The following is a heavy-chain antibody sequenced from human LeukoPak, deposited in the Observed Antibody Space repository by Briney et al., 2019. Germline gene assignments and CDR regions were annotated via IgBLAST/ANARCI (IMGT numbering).Heavy chain of an antibody. CDR3: ARKMGCSGGSCHYFDY. Sequence: GESLKISCKGSGYSFTSYWIGWVRQMPGKGLEWMGIIYPGDSETRNSPSFQGQVTISAGKSINTAYLQWSSLKASDTAMYYCARKMGCSGGSCHYFDYWGQGTLVTVSS. CDR1: GYSFTSYW. CDR2: IYPGDSET. J-gene: IGHJ4*02. V-gene: IGHV5-51*01. D-gene: IGHD2-15*01.